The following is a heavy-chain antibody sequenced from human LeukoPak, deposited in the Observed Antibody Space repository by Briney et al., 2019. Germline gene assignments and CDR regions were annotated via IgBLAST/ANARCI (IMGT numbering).Heavy chain of an antibody. CDR2: IYHSGST. V-gene: IGHV4-4*02. J-gene: IGHJ4*02. CDR3: ARESHSGSGGSFGY. D-gene: IGHD3-10*01. Sequence: SGTLSLTCAVSGGSISSSNWWSWVRQPPGKGLEWIGEIYHSGSTNYNPSLKGRVTMSVDKSKNQFSLKLSSVTAADTAVYYCARESHSGSGGSFGYWGQGTLVTVSS. CDR1: GGSISSSNW.